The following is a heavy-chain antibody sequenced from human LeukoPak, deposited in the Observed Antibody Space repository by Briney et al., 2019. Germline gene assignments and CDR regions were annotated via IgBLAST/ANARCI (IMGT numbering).Heavy chain of an antibody. J-gene: IGHJ4*02. Sequence: GESLKISCKGSGYSFTSSWIGWVRQMPGKGLEWMGIIYPGDSDTRYSPSFQGQVTISADKSISAAYLQWSSLKASDTAMYYCAIYSDTYYFDHWGQGTLVTVSS. V-gene: IGHV5-51*01. CDR3: AIYSDTYYFDH. D-gene: IGHD1-26*01. CDR1: GYSFTSSW. CDR2: IYPGDSDT.